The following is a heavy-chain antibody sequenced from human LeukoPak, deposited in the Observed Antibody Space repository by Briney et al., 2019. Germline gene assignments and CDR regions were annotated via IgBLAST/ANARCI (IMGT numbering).Heavy chain of an antibody. CDR1: GGSFSGYY. Sequence: SETLSLTCAVYGGSFSGYYWSWIRQPPGKGLEWIGEINHSGSTNYNPSLKSRVNISVDTSKNQFSLKLSSVTAADTAVYYCARVTVRRDGYNSDYWGQGTLVTVSS. V-gene: IGHV4-34*01. CDR3: ARVTVRRDGYNSDY. J-gene: IGHJ4*02. D-gene: IGHD5-24*01. CDR2: INHSGST.